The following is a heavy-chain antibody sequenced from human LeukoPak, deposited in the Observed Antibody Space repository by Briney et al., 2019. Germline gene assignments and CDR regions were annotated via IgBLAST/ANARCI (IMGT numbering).Heavy chain of an antibody. CDR1: GGSISSYY. V-gene: IGHV4-59*08. CDR3: ARHSHASGRFDY. J-gene: IGHJ4*02. Sequence: SSETLSLTCTVSGGSISSYYWSWIRQPPGRGLEWIGYIYYSGSTNYNPSLKSRVTISVDTSKNQFSLKLSSVTAADTAVYYCARHSHASGRFDYWGQGTLVTVSS. CDR2: IYYSGST. D-gene: IGHD1-26*01.